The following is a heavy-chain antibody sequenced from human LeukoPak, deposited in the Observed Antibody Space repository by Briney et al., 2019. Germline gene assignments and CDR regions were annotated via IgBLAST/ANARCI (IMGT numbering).Heavy chain of an antibody. V-gene: IGHV3-7*02. J-gene: IGHJ4*02. CDR1: GFTFSSYW. D-gene: IGHD7-27*01. Sequence: GGSLRLSCAASGFTFSSYWISWVRQAPGKGLEWVANINQDGSVKYYVDSVKGRFTISRDNAKNSLYLQMNSLRAEDTAVYYCARAWATDFDYWGQGTLVTVSS. CDR2: INQDGSVK. CDR3: ARAWATDFDY.